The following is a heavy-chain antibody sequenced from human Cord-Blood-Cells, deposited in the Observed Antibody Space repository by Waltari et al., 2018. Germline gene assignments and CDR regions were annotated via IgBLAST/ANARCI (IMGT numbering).Heavy chain of an antibody. CDR3: AREWGYCSSTSCYDAFDI. CDR1: GYTFTSYA. CDR2: INAGNGNT. V-gene: IGHV1-3*01. J-gene: IGHJ3*02. D-gene: IGHD2-2*01. Sequence: QVQLVQSGAEVKKPGAAVKVSCKASGYTFTSYAMHWVRQATGQRLEWMGWINAGNGNTKYSQKFQGRVTITRDTSASTAYMELSSLRSEDTAVYYCAREWGYCSSTSCYDAFDIWGQGTMVTVSS.